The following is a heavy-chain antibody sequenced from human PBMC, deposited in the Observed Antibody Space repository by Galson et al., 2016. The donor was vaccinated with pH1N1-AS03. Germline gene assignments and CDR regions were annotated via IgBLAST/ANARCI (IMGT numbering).Heavy chain of an antibody. D-gene: IGHD2-15*01. J-gene: IGHJ4*02. V-gene: IGHV3-30-3*01. Sequence: SLRLSCAASGFTFSSYLMHWVRQAPGKGLEWLAVISNDGSNKYYADSVKGRFTISRDNSKNTLYLQTNSLRAEDTAVFYCARELLGGFDYWGQGSLVTVSS. CDR2: ISNDGSNK. CDR1: GFTFSSYL. CDR3: ARELLGGFDY.